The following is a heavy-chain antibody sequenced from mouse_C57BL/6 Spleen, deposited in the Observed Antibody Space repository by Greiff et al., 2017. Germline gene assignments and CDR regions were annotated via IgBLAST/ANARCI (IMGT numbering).Heavy chain of an antibody. CDR1: GYAFSSYW. D-gene: IGHD1-1*01. CDR2: IYPGDGDT. J-gene: IGHJ4*01. V-gene: IGHV1-80*01. CDR3: ARSSITTVVATPYAMDY. Sequence: VQLQQSGAELVKPGASVKISCKASGYAFSSYWMNWVKQRPGKGLEWIGQIYPGDGDTNYNGKFKGKATLTADKSTSTAYMQLSSLPSEDSAVYFCARSSITTVVATPYAMDYWGQGTSVTVSS.